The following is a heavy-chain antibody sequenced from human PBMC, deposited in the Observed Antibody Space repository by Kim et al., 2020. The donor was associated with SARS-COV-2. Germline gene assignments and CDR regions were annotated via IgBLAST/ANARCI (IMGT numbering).Heavy chain of an antibody. D-gene: IGHD5-12*01. CDR3: ARHRVGRGYDRSDYFDY. Sequence: SETLSHTCTVSGGSISNYYWSWIRQSPGKGLEWIAYISYSGSPNYKPSLQSRVTISIDTSKNQFSLKLSSVTAADTAVYYCARHRVGRGYDRSDYFDYWGQGTLVTVSS. CDR2: ISYSGSP. J-gene: IGHJ4*02. V-gene: IGHV4-59*08. CDR1: GGSISNYY.